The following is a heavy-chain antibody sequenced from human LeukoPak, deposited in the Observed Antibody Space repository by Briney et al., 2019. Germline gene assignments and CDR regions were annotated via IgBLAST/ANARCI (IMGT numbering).Heavy chain of an antibody. Sequence: SETLSLTCTVSGGSVSSGNHYWSWIRQPPGRGLEWIGYIYYTGDTTYNPSLKSRVTISIDTPKNQFSLKVTSVTATDTAIYYCARGKTWFAPGAREPWSPSPQ. CDR2: IYYTGDT. D-gene: IGHD4-23*01. V-gene: IGHV4-61*01. CDR1: GGSVSSGNHY. J-gene: IGHJ5*02. CDR3: ARGKTWFAP.